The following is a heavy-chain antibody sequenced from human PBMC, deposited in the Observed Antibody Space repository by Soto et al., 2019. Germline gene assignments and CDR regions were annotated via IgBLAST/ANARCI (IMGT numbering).Heavy chain of an antibody. CDR2: IYPGDSDT. CDR1: GYSFTSYW. Sequence: GESLKISCKGSGYSFTSYWIGWVRQMPGKGLEWMGIIYPGDSDTRYSPSFQGQVTISADKSISTAYLQWSSLKASDTAMYYCARLSRVAAPPNNWFDPWGQGTLVTVSS. V-gene: IGHV5-51*01. D-gene: IGHD2-15*01. CDR3: ARLSRVAAPPNNWFDP. J-gene: IGHJ5*02.